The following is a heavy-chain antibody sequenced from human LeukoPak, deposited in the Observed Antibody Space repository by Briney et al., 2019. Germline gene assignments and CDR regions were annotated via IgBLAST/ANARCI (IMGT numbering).Heavy chain of an antibody. CDR3: ARGIAARPKFDP. V-gene: IGHV4-34*01. CDR2: INHSGST. J-gene: IGHJ5*02. Sequence: SETLSLTCAVYGGSFSGYYWSWIRQPPGKGLEWIGEINHSGSTNYNPSLKSRVTISVDTSKNQFSLKLGSVTAADTAVYYCARGIAARPKFDPWGQGTLVTVSS. D-gene: IGHD6-6*01. CDR1: GGSFSGYY.